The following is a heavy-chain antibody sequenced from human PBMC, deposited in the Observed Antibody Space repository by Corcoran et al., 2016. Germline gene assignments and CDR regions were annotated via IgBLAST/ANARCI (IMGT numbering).Heavy chain of an antibody. CDR3: ARSRDFNYYDSSGSKRYFDY. V-gene: IGHV2-5*01. J-gene: IGHJ4*02. CDR2: IYWNDDK. D-gene: IGHD3-22*01. CDR1: GFSLSTSGVG. Sequence: QITLKESGPTLVKPTQTLTLTCTFSGFSLSTSGVGVGWIRQPPGKALEWLALIYWNDDKRYSPSLKSRLTITKDTSKNQVVLTMTNMDPVDTATYYCARSRDFNYYDSSGSKRYFDYWGQGTLDTASS.